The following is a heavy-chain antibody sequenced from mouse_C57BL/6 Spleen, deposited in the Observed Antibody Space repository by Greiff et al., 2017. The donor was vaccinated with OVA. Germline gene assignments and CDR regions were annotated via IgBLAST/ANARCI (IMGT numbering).Heavy chain of an antibody. CDR3: AREDGQLRAWFAY. D-gene: IGHD3-2*02. V-gene: IGHV1-82*01. CDR2: IYPGDGDT. Sequence: QVQLQQSGPELVKPGASVKISCKASGYAFSSSWMNWVKQRPGKGLEWIGRIYPGDGDTNYNGKFKGKATLTADKSSSTAYMQLSSLTSEDSAVYFCAREDGQLRAWFAYWGQGTLVTVSA. J-gene: IGHJ3*01. CDR1: GYAFSSSW.